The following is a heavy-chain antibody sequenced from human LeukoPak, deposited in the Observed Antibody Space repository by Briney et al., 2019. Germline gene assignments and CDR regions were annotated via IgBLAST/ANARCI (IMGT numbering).Heavy chain of an antibody. CDR1: GSTFSTYA. CDR3: ARSAVGTSCCTAVDY. J-gene: IGHJ4*02. CDR2: ISTSGDRT. V-gene: IGHV3-23*01. Sequence: GGSLRLSCAASGSTFSTYAMTWVRQAPGKGLEWVSGISTSGDRTYYADSVKGRLTISRDNSKNTLYLQMNSLRAEDTAEYYCARSAVGTSCCTAVDYWGQGTLVTVSS. D-gene: IGHD1-26*01.